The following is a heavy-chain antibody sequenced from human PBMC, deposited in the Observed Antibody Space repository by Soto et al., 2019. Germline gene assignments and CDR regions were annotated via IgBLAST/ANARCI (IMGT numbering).Heavy chain of an antibody. D-gene: IGHD2-2*02. V-gene: IGHV5-51*01. CDR1: GYSFASYW. CDR3: ARHIPGGFDY. J-gene: IGHJ4*02. Sequence: GGSLKISSKVSGYSFASYWIGWVRQMPGKGLEWMGIIYPSDSDTRYSPSFQGQVTISADKSISTAYLQWISLKASDTAMYYCARHIPGGFDYGVQGTLVPVSS. CDR2: IYPSDSDT.